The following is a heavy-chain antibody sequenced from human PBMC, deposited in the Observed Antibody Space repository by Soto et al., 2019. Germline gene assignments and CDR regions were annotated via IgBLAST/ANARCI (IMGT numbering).Heavy chain of an antibody. CDR1: GYTFTSSD. CDR2: LNPNSGNT. CDR3: ARASHVWSGPDGMDV. Sequence: QVQLVQSGAEVKKPWAAVKVSCKASGYTFTSSDINWVRQSTGQGLEGRGLLNPNSGNTGYAQKFQGRVTMTRNTSKSTAYMELSSLRSDETAVYYCARASHVWSGPDGMDVWGQGPTVTVSS. J-gene: IGHJ6*02. D-gene: IGHD3-3*01. V-gene: IGHV1-8*01.